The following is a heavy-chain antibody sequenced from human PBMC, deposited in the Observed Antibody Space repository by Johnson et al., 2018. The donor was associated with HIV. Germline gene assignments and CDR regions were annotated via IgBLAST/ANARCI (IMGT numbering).Heavy chain of an antibody. CDR3: ARAYSSSWYRDDAFDI. CDR1: GFTVDSNY. Sequence: VQLVESGGGLMQPGGSLRLSCAASGFTVDSNYMSWVRQAPGKGLEWVSVIYSDGSTYYADSVKGRFTISRDNSKNPLYLQMNSLRAEDTAVYYCARAYSSSWYRDDAFDIWGQGTMVTVSS. J-gene: IGHJ3*02. V-gene: IGHV3-66*03. CDR2: IYSDGST. D-gene: IGHD6-13*01.